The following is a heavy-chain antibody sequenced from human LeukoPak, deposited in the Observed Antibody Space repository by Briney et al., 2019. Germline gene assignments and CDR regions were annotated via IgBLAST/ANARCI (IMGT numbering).Heavy chain of an antibody. V-gene: IGHV4-38-2*02. CDR3: ARDLMVVGGGGARFDP. J-gene: IGHJ5*02. CDR1: GYSISSGYY. D-gene: IGHD1-26*01. Sequence: PSETLSLTCTVSGYSISSGYYWGWIRQPPGKGLEWIGSIYHSGSTYYNPSLKSRVTISVDTSKNQLSLKLSSVTAADTAVYYCARDLMVVGGGGARFDPWGQGTLVTVSS. CDR2: IYHSGST.